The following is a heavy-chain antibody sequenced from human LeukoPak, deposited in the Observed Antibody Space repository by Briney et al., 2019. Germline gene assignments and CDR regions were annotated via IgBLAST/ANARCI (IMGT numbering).Heavy chain of an antibody. CDR1: GLTVSSSY. D-gene: IGHD2/OR15-2a*01. V-gene: IGHV3-53*01. CDR3: TRNILFAFDI. Sequence: GGSLRLSCAASGLTVSSSYMSWVRQAPGKGLEWVSIIYNDGSTYYADSMKGRFTISRDNSKNTLYLQVNSLRAEDTAMYYCTRNILFAFDIWGQGTMVTVSS. J-gene: IGHJ3*02. CDR2: IYNDGST.